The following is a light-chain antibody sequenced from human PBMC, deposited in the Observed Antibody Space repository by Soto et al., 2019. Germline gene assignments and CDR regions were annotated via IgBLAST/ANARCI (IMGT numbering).Light chain of an antibody. J-gene: IGKJ1*01. CDR2: KAS. CDR1: QSISSW. Sequence: DSQITQSPSTLSASVGDRVTITCRASQSISSWLAWYQQKPGKAPKLLIYKASSLESGVPSRFSGSGSGTEFTLTISSLQPDDFATYYCQQYNSYSRTFGQGTKVDIK. V-gene: IGKV1-5*03. CDR3: QQYNSYSRT.